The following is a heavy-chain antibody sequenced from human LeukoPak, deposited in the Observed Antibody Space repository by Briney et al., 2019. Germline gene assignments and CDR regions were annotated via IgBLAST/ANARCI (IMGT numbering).Heavy chain of an antibody. CDR3: AKDSHNNYGMDV. CDR2: ISYDGSNK. V-gene: IGHV3-30*18. CDR1: GFTFSSYG. J-gene: IGHJ6*02. Sequence: PGGSLRLSCAASGFTFSSYGMHWVRQAPGKGLEWVAVISYDGSNKYYADSVKGRFTISRDNSKNTLYLQMNSLRAEDTAVYYCAKDSHNNYGMDVLGQGTTVTVSS. D-gene: IGHD1-1*01.